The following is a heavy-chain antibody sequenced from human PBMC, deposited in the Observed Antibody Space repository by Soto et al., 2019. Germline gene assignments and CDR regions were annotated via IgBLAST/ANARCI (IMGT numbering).Heavy chain of an antibody. CDR1: GYTFTSYD. D-gene: IGHD2-15*01. J-gene: IGHJ4*02. V-gene: IGHV1-8*02. Sequence: QVQLVQSGAEVKKPGASVKVSCKASGYTFTSYDINWVRQATGQGLEWMGWMNPNSGNTGYAQKFQGRVTMTRNTSIRTDYMELSSPSSEDTAVDYGAGGGVASDYWGQGTLVTVSS. CDR3: AGGGVASDY. CDR2: MNPNSGNT.